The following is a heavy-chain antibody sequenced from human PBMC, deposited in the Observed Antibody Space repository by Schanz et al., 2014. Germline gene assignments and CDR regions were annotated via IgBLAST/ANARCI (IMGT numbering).Heavy chain of an antibody. Sequence: QVQLVQSGGEVKKPGASVKVSCKASGYTFTFTTYGISWVRQVPGQGLEWMGWINTYNGNTNYAQKFQGRVVMTTDTSTSTTYMELRSLRSDDTAVYYCARKGWGSYLYFDLWGRGTLVTVSS. CDR2: INTYNGNT. V-gene: IGHV1-18*01. CDR3: ARKGWGSYLYFDL. J-gene: IGHJ2*01. CDR1: GYTFTFTTYG. D-gene: IGHD3-10*01.